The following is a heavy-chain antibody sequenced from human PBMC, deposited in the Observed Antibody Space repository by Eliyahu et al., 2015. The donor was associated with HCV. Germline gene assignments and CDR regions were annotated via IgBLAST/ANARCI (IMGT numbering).Heavy chain of an antibody. CDR2: IPFSGKA. Sequence: QLQLQESGPGLVKPSETLSLTCTVTGGAISGTTNYWGWIRQSPGKGLEWIGFIPFSGKAHYNPSLSSRVSISVDTSKNDFSLNLSSVTAADTAFYYCVRQRFYGSGTFSYWGQGSLVSVSS. D-gene: IGHD3-10*01. V-gene: IGHV4-39*02. CDR3: VRQRFYGSGTFSY. J-gene: IGHJ4*02. CDR1: GGAISGTTNY.